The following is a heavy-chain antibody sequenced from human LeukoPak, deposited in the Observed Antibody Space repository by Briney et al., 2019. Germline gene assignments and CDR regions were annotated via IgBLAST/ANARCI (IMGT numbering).Heavy chain of an antibody. J-gene: IGHJ4*02. CDR2: ISYDGSNK. D-gene: IGHD6-6*01. CDR1: GFTFSSYA. Sequence: GGSLRLSCAASGFTFSSYAMHWVRQAPGKGLEWVAVISYDGSNKYYADSVKGRFTISRDNSKNTLYLQMNSLRAEDTAVYYYARDGRNRSSSFPLYWGQGTLVTVSS. V-gene: IGHV3-30*01. CDR3: ARDGRNRSSSFPLY.